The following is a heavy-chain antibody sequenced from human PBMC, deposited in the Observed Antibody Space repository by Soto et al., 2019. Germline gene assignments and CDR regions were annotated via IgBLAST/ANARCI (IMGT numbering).Heavy chain of an antibody. J-gene: IGHJ6*02. CDR1: GGSISSGGYY. V-gene: IGHV4-31*03. Sequence: QVQLQESGPGLVKPSQTLSLTCTVSGGSISSGGYYWSWIRQHPGKGLEWIGYIYYSGSTYYNPSLQSRVTISVDTSKNQFSLKLRSVTAADTAVYYCARGAPDYYDSSGYYYYYGMDVWGQGTTVTVSS. CDR3: ARGAPDYYDSSGYYYYYGMDV. CDR2: IYYSGST. D-gene: IGHD3-22*01.